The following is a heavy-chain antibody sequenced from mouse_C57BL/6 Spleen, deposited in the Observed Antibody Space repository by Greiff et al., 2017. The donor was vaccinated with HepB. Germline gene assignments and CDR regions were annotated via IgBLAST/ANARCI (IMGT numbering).Heavy chain of an antibody. CDR1: GFTFSDYY. V-gene: IGHV5-12*01. D-gene: IGHD1-1*01. J-gene: IGHJ1*03. CDR3: ARHRGVVASFDV. CDR2: ISNGGGST. Sequence: EVKLMESGGGLVQPGGSLKLSCAASGFTFSDYYMYWVRQTPEKRLEWVAYISNGGGSTYYPDTVKGRFTISRDNAKNTLYLQMSRLKSEDTAMYYCARHRGVVASFDVWGTGTTVTVSS.